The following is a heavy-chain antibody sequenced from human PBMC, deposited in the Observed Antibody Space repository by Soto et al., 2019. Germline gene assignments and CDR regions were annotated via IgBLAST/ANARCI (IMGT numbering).Heavy chain of an antibody. CDR2: ISGSGGRV. CDR3: AMTRLYDTGTNDYHRDALDI. J-gene: IGHJ3*02. D-gene: IGHD3-22*01. V-gene: IGHV3-23*01. CDR1: GFSFGTYV. Sequence: EVQLLESGGGMVEPRGSLKLSCPASGFSFGTYVMNWVRQAPGKGLEWGSGISGSGGRVYSADSVKGRFTISRDNSRNTLYLQMNSLRAEDTAIYYCAMTRLYDTGTNDYHRDALDIWGQGTQVTVSS.